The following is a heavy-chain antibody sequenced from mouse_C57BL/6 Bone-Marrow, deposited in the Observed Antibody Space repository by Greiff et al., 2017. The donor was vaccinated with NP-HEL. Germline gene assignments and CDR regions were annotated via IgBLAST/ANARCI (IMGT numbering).Heavy chain of an antibody. Sequence: EVQLQESGGGLVKPGGSLKLSCAASGFTFSDYGMHWVRQAPEKGLEWVAYISSGSSTIYYADTVKGRFTISRDNAKNTLFLQMTSLRSEDTAMYYCARGLGRDAMDYWGQGTSVTVSS. D-gene: IGHD4-1*01. V-gene: IGHV5-17*01. J-gene: IGHJ4*01. CDR2: ISSGSSTI. CDR1: GFTFSDYG. CDR3: ARGLGRDAMDY.